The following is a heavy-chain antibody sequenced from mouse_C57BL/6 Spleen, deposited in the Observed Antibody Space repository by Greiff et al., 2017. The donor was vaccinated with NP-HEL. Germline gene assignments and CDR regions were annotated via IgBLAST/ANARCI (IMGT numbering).Heavy chain of an antibody. V-gene: IGHV1-64*01. D-gene: IGHD1-1*01. CDR2: IHPNSGST. Sequence: QVQLQQPGAELVKPGASVKLSCKASGYTFTSYWMHWVKQRPGQGLEWIGMIHPNSGSTNYNEKLKSKATLTVDKASSTAYMQLSSLTSEDSAVYYSARSDYYGFDYWGQGTTLTVSS. J-gene: IGHJ2*01. CDR3: ARSDYYGFDY. CDR1: GYTFTSYW.